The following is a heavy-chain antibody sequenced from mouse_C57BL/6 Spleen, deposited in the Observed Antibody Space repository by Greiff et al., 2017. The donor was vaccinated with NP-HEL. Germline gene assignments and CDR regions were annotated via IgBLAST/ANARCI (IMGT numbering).Heavy chain of an antibody. CDR3: ASGSNYYAMDY. CDR2: IDPSDSET. V-gene: IGHV1-52*01. D-gene: IGHD2-5*01. CDR1: GYTFTSYW. J-gene: IGHJ4*01. Sequence: QVHVKQPGAELVRPGSSVKLSCKASGYTFTSYWMHWVKQRPIQGLEWIGNIDPSDSETHYNQKFKDKATLTVDKSSSTAYMQLSSLTSEDSAVYYCASGSNYYAMDYWGQGTSVTVSS.